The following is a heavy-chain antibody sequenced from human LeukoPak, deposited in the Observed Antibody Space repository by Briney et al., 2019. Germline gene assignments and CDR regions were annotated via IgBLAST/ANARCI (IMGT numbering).Heavy chain of an antibody. V-gene: IGHV4-59*08. J-gene: IGHJ6*04. CDR3: ARHVYGKGMYV. CDR2: IHSSAGT. D-gene: IGHD4-17*01. CDR1: GDSFSDYY. Sequence: SETLSLTCTVSGDSFSDYYWGWIRQPPGKGLECLGYIHSSAGTAYNPSLKSRLTISIDTSKNQFSLTLSSVTAADTAVYYCARHVYGKGMYVWGKGTTVAVSS.